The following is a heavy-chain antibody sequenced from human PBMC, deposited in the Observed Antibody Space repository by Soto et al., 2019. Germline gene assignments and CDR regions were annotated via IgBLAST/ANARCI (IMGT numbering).Heavy chain of an antibody. CDR1: GFIFSNTW. D-gene: IGHD6-25*01. V-gene: IGHV3-15*07. J-gene: IGHJ6*02. CDR2: IKTKIEGGTT. Sequence: EEQLVESGGSLVEPGGSLRLSCAASGFIFSNTWINWVRQAPGKGLEWVGRIKTKIEGGTTNYAAPVKGRFTVSGDDSKNTVYLHMNSLRTEDTAVYYCTADIPNISANYGMDVWGQGTTVTVSS. CDR3: TADIPNISANYGMDV.